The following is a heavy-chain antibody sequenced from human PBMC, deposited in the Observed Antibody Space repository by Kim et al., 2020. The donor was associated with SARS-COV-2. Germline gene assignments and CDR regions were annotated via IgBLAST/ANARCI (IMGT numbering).Heavy chain of an antibody. CDR3: AKGAPIYFDY. D-gene: IGHD3-3*01. V-gene: IGHV3-23*01. CDR2: VSGSGRST. Sequence: GGSLRLSCVVSGLTFSSYAMSWVRQAPGKGLEWVSGVSGSGRSTYYADSVKGRFTISRDNSKNTVYLQVSSLRAEDTALYYCAKGAPIYFDYWGQGTLVTVPS. J-gene: IGHJ4*02. CDR1: GLTFSSYA.